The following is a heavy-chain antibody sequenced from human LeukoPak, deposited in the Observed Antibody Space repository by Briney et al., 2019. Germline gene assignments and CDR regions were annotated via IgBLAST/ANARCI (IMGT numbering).Heavy chain of an antibody. Sequence: PGGSLRLSCAASGFTFSNYWMSWVRQAPGKGLEWVANIKQDGSEKYYVNSVKGRFTISRDDAKNSLYLQMNSLRAEDTAIYYCARVPSTVTNPYYYYGMDVWGQGTTVTVSS. D-gene: IGHD4-17*01. V-gene: IGHV3-7*01. J-gene: IGHJ6*02. CDR3: ARVPSTVTNPYYYYGMDV. CDR2: IKQDGSEK. CDR1: GFTFSNYW.